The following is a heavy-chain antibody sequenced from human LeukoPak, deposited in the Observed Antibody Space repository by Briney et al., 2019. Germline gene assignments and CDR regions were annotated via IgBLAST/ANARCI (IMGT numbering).Heavy chain of an antibody. Sequence: PGGSLRLSCAASGLTVSSNYMTGVRQAPGKGLEWVPVIYSGGSQYYADSVKGRFSISRDNSKNTVYLQMNGLRAEDTAVYYCARDRRYCSGDSCYSGVDCWGQGTLVTVSS. V-gene: IGHV3-53*01. CDR1: GLTVSSNY. CDR3: ARDRRYCSGDSCYSGVDC. D-gene: IGHD2-15*01. CDR2: IYSGGSQ. J-gene: IGHJ4*02.